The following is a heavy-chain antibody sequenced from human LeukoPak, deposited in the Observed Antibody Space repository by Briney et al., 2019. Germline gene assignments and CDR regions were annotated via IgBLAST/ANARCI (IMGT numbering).Heavy chain of an antibody. CDR3: ARSGGELRLGYYFDY. CDR2: IKQDGSEK. Sequence: GGSLRLSCAASGFTFSSYWMSWVRQAPGKGLEWVANIKQDGSEKYYVDSVKGRFTISRDNAKNSLYLQMNGLRAEDTAVYYCARSGGELRLGYYFDYWGQGTLVTVSS. V-gene: IGHV3-7*01. D-gene: IGHD1-26*01. J-gene: IGHJ4*02. CDR1: GFTFSSYW.